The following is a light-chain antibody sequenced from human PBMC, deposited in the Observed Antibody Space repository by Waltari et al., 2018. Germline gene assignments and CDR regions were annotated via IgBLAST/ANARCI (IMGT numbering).Light chain of an antibody. CDR1: QSVGRS. J-gene: IGKJ1*01. Sequence: EIVLTQSPGTLSLSPGDRATLSCRASQSVGRSLAWYQQKPGQAPRLLIFDASNRATAIPERFSGSGSGTDFSLTISRLEPEDFAVYYCQMYVRLPVTFGQGTKVEIK. CDR2: DAS. CDR3: QMYVRLPVT. V-gene: IGKV3-20*01.